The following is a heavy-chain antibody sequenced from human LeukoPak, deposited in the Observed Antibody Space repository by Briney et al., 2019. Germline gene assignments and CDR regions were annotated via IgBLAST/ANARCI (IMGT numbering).Heavy chain of an antibody. J-gene: IGHJ6*03. D-gene: IGHD1-26*01. CDR2: ITSTSAYR. CDR1: GFAYNTYT. CDR3: ARVTAGATTVNYYYYSMDV. V-gene: IGHV3-21*01. Sequence: GGSLRLSCVGSGFAYNTYTITWVRQAPGKGLEWVSSITSTSAYRQYADSVRGRFTISRDNTKNSLYLQMNSLGAEDTAVYHCARVTAGATTVNYYYYSMDVWGKGTTVTVSS.